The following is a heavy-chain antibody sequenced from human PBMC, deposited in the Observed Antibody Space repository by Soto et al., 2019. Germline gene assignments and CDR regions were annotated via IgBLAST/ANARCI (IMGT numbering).Heavy chain of an antibody. CDR1: GGSISSGGYS. D-gene: IGHD5-12*01. CDR3: AAGGGLPRYY. CDR2: IYHSGST. V-gene: IGHV4-30-2*01. J-gene: IGHJ4*02. Sequence: SETLFLTCAVSGGSISSGGYSWSWIRQPPGKGLEWIGYIYHSGSTYYNPSLKSRVTISVDRSKNQFSLKLSSVTAADTAVYYCAAGGGLPRYYWGQGTLVTVSS.